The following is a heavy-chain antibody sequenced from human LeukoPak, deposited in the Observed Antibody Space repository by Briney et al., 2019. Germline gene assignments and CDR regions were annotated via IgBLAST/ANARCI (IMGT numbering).Heavy chain of an antibody. V-gene: IGHV3-48*01. CDR2: ISSSSSTI. D-gene: IGHD4-17*01. CDR1: GFTFSSYS. CDR3: VRLPDYGDYGAPFDY. Sequence: GGSLRLSCAASGFTFSSYSMNWVRQAPGKGLEWVSYISSSSSTIYYADSVKGRFTISRDNAKNSLYLQMNSLRAEDTAVYYCVRLPDYGDYGAPFDYWGQGTLVTVSS. J-gene: IGHJ4*02.